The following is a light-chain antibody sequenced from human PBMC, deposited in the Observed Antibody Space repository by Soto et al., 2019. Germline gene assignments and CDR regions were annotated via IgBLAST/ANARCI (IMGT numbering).Light chain of an antibody. Sequence: DVQMNQSPSSLSASVGDRVTITCRASQRVNNYLNWYQQKPGKAPNLLIHAASSLQIGVPSRFGGSASGTNFTLAISALQAEDFATYYCQQSYITPWTFGQGTKVEIK. CDR1: QRVNNY. CDR2: AAS. CDR3: QQSYITPWT. J-gene: IGKJ1*01. V-gene: IGKV1-39*01.